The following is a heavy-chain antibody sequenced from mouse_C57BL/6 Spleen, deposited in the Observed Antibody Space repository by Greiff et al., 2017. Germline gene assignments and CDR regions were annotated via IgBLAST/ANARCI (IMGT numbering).Heavy chain of an antibody. Sequence: QVQLQQSGPELVKPGASVKISCKASGYAFSSSWMNWVKQRPGKGLEWIGRIYPGDGDTNYNGKFKGKATLTANKSSSTAYMQLSSLTSEDSAVYFCAAPHYGNSYDAMDYWGQGTSVTVSS. CDR3: AAPHYGNSYDAMDY. CDR1: GYAFSSSW. J-gene: IGHJ4*01. V-gene: IGHV1-82*01. CDR2: IYPGDGDT. D-gene: IGHD1-1*01.